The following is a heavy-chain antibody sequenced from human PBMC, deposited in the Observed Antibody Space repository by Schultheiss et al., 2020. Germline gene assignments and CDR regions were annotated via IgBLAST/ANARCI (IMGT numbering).Heavy chain of an antibody. CDR2: SGSGGST. Sequence: GGSLRLSCAASGFTVSSNYMSWVRQAPGKGLEWVSGFSGSGGSTYYADSVKGRFTISRDNSKNTLYLQMNSLRAEDTAVYYCAILTITVPHDAFDIWGQGTMVTVSS. CDR1: GFTVSSNY. J-gene: IGHJ3*02. V-gene: IGHV3-66*01. CDR3: AILTITVPHDAFDI. D-gene: IGHD3-9*01.